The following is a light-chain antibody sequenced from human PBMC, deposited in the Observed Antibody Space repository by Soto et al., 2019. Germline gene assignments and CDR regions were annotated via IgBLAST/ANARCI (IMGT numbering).Light chain of an antibody. J-gene: IGKJ5*01. CDR2: GAS. V-gene: IGKV3-20*01. CDR3: QQYGSSLSIT. Sequence: EIVLTQSPGTLSLSPGERATLSCRASQSVSIDLAWYQQKPGQAPRLLIYGASSRATGIPDRFSGSGSGTDFTLTISRLEPEDFAVYYCQQYGSSLSITFGQGTRLEIK. CDR1: QSVSID.